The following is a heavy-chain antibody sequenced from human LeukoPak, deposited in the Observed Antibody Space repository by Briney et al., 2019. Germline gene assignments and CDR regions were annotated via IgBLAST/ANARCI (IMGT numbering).Heavy chain of an antibody. CDR1: GYTFSDWP. J-gene: IGHJ4*02. CDR2: IIPIFGTA. Sequence: SVKVSCKASGYTFSDWPINWVRQAPGQGLEWMGGIIPIFGTANYAQKFQGRVTITADESTSTAYMELSSLRSEDTAVYYCARARVAGPFDYWGQGTLVTVSS. D-gene: IGHD2-15*01. CDR3: ARARVAGPFDY. V-gene: IGHV1-69*13.